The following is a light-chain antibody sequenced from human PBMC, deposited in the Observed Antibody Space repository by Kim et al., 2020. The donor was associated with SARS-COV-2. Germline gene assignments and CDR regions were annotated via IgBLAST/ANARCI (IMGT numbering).Light chain of an antibody. CDR2: YDS. V-gene: IGLV3-21*04. CDR3: QVGDSSSDHRV. J-gene: IGLJ3*02. Sequence: APGKPARITCGGNNIGSKSVHCYQQKPGQAPVLVIYYDSDRPSGIPERFSGSNSGNTATLTISRVEAGDEADYYCQVGDSSSDHRVFGGGTQLTVL. CDR1: NIGSKS.